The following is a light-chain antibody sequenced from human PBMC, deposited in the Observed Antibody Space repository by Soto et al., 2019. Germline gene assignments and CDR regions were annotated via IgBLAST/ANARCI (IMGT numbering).Light chain of an antibody. CDR1: QSISSNY. J-gene: IGKJ3*01. CDR2: GAS. Sequence: IVMTQSPGTLSLSPGERASLSCRASQSISSNYLAWYQQKPGQAPRLLIYGASSRATGIPDRFSGSGSGTDFTLTISSLQPEDFAAYYCQQHGSSPFTFGPGTKVDIK. CDR3: QQHGSSPFT. V-gene: IGKV3-20*01.